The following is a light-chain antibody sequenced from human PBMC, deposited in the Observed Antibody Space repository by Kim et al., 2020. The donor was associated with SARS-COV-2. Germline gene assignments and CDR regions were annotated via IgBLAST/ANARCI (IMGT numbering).Light chain of an antibody. CDR3: QRQGTCPPWT. CDR2: GAD. Sequence: PWERANLACRASQSSRSANSAWDRQQPGQAPRLRILGADSRATGIPDRVRGSGCGTDTNFTISSRELEDSEVEVCQRQGTCPPWTFGRGTKVDIK. CDR1: QSSRSAN. J-gene: IGKJ1*01. V-gene: IGKV3-20*01.